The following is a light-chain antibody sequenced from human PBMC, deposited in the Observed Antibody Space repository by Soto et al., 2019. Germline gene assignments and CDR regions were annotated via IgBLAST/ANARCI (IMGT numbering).Light chain of an antibody. CDR2: GAS. CDR3: QQYGSSLLFT. V-gene: IGKV3-20*01. Sequence: EIVLTQSPGTLSLSPGERPTLSCRSSKSDSSSYLAWYQQKPGQAPRLLIYGASSRATGIPDRFSGSGSGTDFTLTISRREPEDFAVYYCQQYGSSLLFTFGPGTKVDIK. CDR1: KSDSSSY. J-gene: IGKJ3*01.